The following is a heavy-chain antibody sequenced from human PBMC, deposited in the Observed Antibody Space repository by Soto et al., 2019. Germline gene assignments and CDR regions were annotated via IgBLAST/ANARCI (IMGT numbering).Heavy chain of an antibody. CDR1: GGSISSGCYS. Sequence: SETLSLTCTVSGGSISSGCYSWSWIRQPPGKGLEWIGYIYHSGSTYYNPSLKSRVTISVDRSKNQFSLKLSSVTAADTAVYYCARSQTTVTTLDYWGQGTLVTVSS. CDR3: ARSQTTVTTLDY. CDR2: IYHSGST. J-gene: IGHJ4*02. V-gene: IGHV4-30-2*01. D-gene: IGHD4-17*01.